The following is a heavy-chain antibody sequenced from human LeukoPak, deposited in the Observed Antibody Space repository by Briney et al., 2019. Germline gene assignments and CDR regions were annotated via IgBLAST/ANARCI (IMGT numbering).Heavy chain of an antibody. D-gene: IGHD3-3*01. V-gene: IGHV4-39*07. CDR3: ARDSAGVRSYDFWSGYSYYYYMDV. CDR2: IYYSGST. Sequence: SETLSLTCTVSGGSISSSSYYWGWIRQPPGKGLEWIGSIYYSGSTYYNPSLKSRVTISVDTSNNQFSLKLSSVTAADTAVYYCARDSAGVRSYDFWSGYSYYYYMDVWGKGTTVTVSS. J-gene: IGHJ6*03. CDR1: GGSISSSSYY.